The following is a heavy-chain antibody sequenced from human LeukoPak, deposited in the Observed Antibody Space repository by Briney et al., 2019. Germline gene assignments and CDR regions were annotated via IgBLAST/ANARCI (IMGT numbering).Heavy chain of an antibody. D-gene: IGHD1-14*01. CDR3: VREDWGSGTIIDY. J-gene: IGHJ4*02. CDR2: IDANAGDT. V-gene: IGHV1-18*01. CDR1: GFTLTRHH. Sequence: GASVKVSCKASGFTLTRHHISWVRQAPGQGLEWMRWIDANAGDTIYAQRFQGRVTMTRDTSTTTVFLELRSLRLDDTAVYYCVREDWGSGTIIDYWGQGTLVTVSS.